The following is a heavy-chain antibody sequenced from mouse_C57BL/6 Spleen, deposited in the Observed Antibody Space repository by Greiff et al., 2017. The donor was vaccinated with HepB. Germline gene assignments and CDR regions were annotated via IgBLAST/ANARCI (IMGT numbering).Heavy chain of an antibody. CDR1: GYTFTDYN. V-gene: IGHV1-18*01. CDR2: INPNNGGT. CDR3: ARSDYDDWFAY. Sequence: EVKLQESGPELVKPGASVKIPCKASGYTFTDYNMDWVKQSHGKSLEWIGDINPNNGGTIYNQKFKGKATLSVDKSSSTAYMELRSLTSEDTAVYYCARSDYDDWFAYWGQGTLVTVSA. J-gene: IGHJ3*01. D-gene: IGHD2-4*01.